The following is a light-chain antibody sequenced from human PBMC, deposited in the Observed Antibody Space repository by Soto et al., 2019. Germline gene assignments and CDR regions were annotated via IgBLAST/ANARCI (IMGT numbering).Light chain of an antibody. Sequence: SALAQPPSASGTPGQRVTISCNRSNSNIGRNDVTWYQQVPGTAPQCLIYSNDQRPSGVPDRISGSRSGTSASLAISGLQSGDEAEYYCAAWDDTLRARVFGGGTKVTVL. CDR2: SND. J-gene: IGLJ2*01. V-gene: IGLV1-44*01. CDR3: AAWDDTLRARV. CDR1: NSNIGRND.